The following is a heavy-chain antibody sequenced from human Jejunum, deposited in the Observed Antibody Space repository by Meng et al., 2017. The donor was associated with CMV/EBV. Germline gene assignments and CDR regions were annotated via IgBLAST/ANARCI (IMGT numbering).Heavy chain of an antibody. CDR2: INPNSGTT. CDR3: ARADTIIISVY. J-gene: IGHJ4*01. CDR1: GYIFTGYY. V-gene: IGHV1-2*02. Sequence: KASGYIFTGYYMHWVRQAPGQGLEWMGWINPNSGTTNYAQKFQARITMTRGTSINTGYMELNRLTSDDTAIYYCARADTIIISVYWGQGTLVTVSS. D-gene: IGHD3-16*01.